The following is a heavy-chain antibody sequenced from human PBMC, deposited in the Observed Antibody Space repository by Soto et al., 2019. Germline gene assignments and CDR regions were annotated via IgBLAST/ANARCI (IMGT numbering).Heavy chain of an antibody. J-gene: IGHJ4*02. D-gene: IGHD5-12*01. Sequence: AASVKVSCKASGYTFTSYAMHWVRQAPGQRLEWMGWINAGNGNTKYSQKFQGRVTITRDTSASTAYMELSSLRSEDTAVYYCARVYSGYDWIYWGQGTLVTVSS. CDR3: ARVYSGYDWIY. V-gene: IGHV1-3*01. CDR2: INAGNGNT. CDR1: GYTFTSYA.